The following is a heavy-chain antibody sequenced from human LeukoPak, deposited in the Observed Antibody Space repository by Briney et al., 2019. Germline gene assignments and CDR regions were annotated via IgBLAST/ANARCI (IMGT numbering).Heavy chain of an antibody. CDR3: AKESGSFWGSYRYHDY. CDR2: IRYDGSNK. CDR1: GFTFSSYG. J-gene: IGHJ4*02. Sequence: GGSLRLSCAASGFTFSSYGMHWVRQAPGKGLEWVAFIRYDGSNKYYADSVKGRFTISRDNSKNTLYLQMNSLRAEDTAVYYCAKESGSFWGSYRYHDYWGQGTLVTVSS. D-gene: IGHD3-16*02. V-gene: IGHV3-30*02.